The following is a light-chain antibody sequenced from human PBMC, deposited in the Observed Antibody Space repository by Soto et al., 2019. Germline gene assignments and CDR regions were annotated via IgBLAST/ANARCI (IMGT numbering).Light chain of an antibody. Sequence: EIVMTQSPATLSVSPGERATLSCRASQSISSNLDWYQQKPGQAPSLLIYGASTRATGIPARFSGSGSGTEFTLTISSLQSEDCAVYYCQQYNNWPPWTFGQGTKVEIK. J-gene: IGKJ1*01. CDR3: QQYNNWPPWT. V-gene: IGKV3-15*01. CDR1: QSISSN. CDR2: GAS.